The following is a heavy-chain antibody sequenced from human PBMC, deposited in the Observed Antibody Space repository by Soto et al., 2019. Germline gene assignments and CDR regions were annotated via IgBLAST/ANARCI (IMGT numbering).Heavy chain of an antibody. CDR3: ARDPAKVAVAGSDY. D-gene: IGHD6-19*01. Sequence: QVQLVQSGAEVKKPGSSVKVSCKASGGTFSSYAISWVRQAPGQGLEWMGGIIPIFGTANYAQKFQGRVTITADESPSTAYMERSSLRSEDTAVYYCARDPAKVAVAGSDYWGQGTLVTVSS. V-gene: IGHV1-69*12. J-gene: IGHJ4*02. CDR1: GGTFSSYA. CDR2: IIPIFGTA.